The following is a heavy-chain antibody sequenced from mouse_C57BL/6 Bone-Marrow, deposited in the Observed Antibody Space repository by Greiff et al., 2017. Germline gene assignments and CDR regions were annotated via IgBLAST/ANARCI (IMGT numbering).Heavy chain of an antibody. CDR1: GYTFTSYW. J-gene: IGHJ3*01. CDR3: ASLGGYYDYFAY. D-gene: IGHD2-4*01. CDR2: IHPNSGST. V-gene: IGHV1-64*01. Sequence: QVQLQQPGAELVKPGASVKLSCKASGYTFTSYWMHWVKQRPGQGLEWIGMIHPNSGSTNYNEKFKSKATLTVDKSSSTAYMQLSSLTSEDSAVXYSASLGGYYDYFAYWGQGTLVTVSA.